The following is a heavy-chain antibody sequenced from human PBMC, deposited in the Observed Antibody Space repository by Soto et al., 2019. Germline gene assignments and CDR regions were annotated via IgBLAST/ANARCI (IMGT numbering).Heavy chain of an antibody. Sequence: GASVNVSCKASGYSFTSYHMAWVRQAPGQGLDWMGIINPSGGSTSYAQKFQGRLTMTRDTSTSTVYMELSSLRSEDTAVYYCARGRSYYDILTGYLLPLDVWGQGTTVTVSS. CDR2: INPSGGST. CDR1: GYSFTSYH. CDR3: ARGRSYYDILTGYLLPLDV. D-gene: IGHD3-9*01. J-gene: IGHJ6*02. V-gene: IGHV1-46*01.